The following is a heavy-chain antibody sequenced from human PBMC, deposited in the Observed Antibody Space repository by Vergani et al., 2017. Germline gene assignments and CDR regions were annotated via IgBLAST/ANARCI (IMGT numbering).Heavy chain of an antibody. J-gene: IGHJ6*03. CDR2: INHSGST. D-gene: IGHD6-13*01. CDR3: ARRIAAAEIRGYYMDV. CDR1: GGSFSGYY. Sequence: QVQLQQWGAGLLKPSEPLSLPCAVYGGSFSGYYWSWIRQPPGKGLEWIGEINHSGSTNYNPSLKSRVTISVDTSKNQFSLKLSSVTAADTAVYYCARRIAAAEIRGYYMDVWGKGTTVTVSS. V-gene: IGHV4-34*01.